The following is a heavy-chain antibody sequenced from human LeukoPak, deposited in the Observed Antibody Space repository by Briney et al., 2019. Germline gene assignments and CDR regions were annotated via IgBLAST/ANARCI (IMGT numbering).Heavy chain of an antibody. CDR1: GFTFSGCG. V-gene: IGHV3-30*02. D-gene: IGHD5-18*01. Sequence: GGSLRLSCAASGFTFSGCGMHWVRQAPGKGLELVAFIWYDGRDKYYADSVKGRFTISRDNSKNTLYLQMNSLRAEDTAIYYCAKDPYSYGSYFDYWGQGTLVTVSS. CDR2: IWYDGRDK. J-gene: IGHJ4*02. CDR3: AKDPYSYGSYFDY.